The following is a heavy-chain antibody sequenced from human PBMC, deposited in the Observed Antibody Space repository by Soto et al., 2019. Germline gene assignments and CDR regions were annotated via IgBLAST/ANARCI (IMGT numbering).Heavy chain of an antibody. CDR2: INWRSGSF. D-gene: IGHD3-16*02. CDR3: ANDQGNIVDRYCYY. CDR1: GFKFDDYA. V-gene: IGHV3-9*01. Sequence: PGGTPRLSCAASGFKFDDYAMHWVRQAPGKGLEWVAGINWRSGSFGYADSVKGRFTVSRDNARNSLYLQMNSLTAEDTGLYYLANDQGNIVDRYCYYWGQGTRVTVAS. J-gene: IGHJ4*02.